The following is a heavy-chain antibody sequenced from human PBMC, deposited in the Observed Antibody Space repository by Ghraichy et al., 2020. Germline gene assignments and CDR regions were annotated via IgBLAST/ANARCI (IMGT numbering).Heavy chain of an antibody. V-gene: IGHV3-11*06. CDR1: GFTFSDYY. CDR2: ISSSSSYT. Sequence: GGSLRLSCAASGFTFSDYYMSWIRQAPGKGLEWVSYISSSSSYTNYADSVKGRFTISRDNAKNSLYLQMNSLRAEDTAVYYCARVVVGRFQGARLTGGDACDIWGQGTMVTVSS. D-gene: IGHD3-9*01. J-gene: IGHJ3*02. CDR3: ARVVVGRFQGARLTGGDACDI.